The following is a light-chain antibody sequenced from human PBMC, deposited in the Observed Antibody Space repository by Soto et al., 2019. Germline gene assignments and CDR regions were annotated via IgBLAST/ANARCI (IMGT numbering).Light chain of an antibody. Sequence: QSVLTQPPSASGSPGQSVTISCTGTSSDVGAYNYVSWYQQLPGKAPKLIIYEVSKRPSGVPDRFSGSKSGNTASLTVSGLQAEDEAVYYCTSYAGTYSFFYVFGTGTKFTVL. CDR3: TSYAGTYSFFYV. J-gene: IGLJ1*01. CDR2: EVS. V-gene: IGLV2-8*01. CDR1: SSDVGAYNY.